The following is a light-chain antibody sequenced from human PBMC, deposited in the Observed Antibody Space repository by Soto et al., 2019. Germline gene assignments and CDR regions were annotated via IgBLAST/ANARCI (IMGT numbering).Light chain of an antibody. Sequence: DIQMTQSPPTLSASVGDRVTITCRASQSIRHYLAWYQQMPVKAPKLLIYGASTLQSGVPSRFSDSGSGTEFTITISSLQPDDFVTYFCQQHNSYSQTFGQGTKVEI. CDR2: GAS. J-gene: IGKJ1*01. CDR1: QSIRHY. V-gene: IGKV1-5*01. CDR3: QQHNSYSQT.